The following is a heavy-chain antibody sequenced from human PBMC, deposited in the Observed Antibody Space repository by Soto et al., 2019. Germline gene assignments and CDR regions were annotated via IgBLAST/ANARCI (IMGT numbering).Heavy chain of an antibody. D-gene: IGHD5-12*01. CDR2: ISHDGINK. CDR1: GFTFTNYG. CDR3: AKDRGYEILDS. Sequence: GGSLRLSCAASGFTFTNYGLHWVRQAPGKGLEWVAVISHDGINKYYEDSVKGRFTISRDTSKNTLYLQMNSLRPEDTAVYFCAKDRGYEILDSWGQGTQVTVSS. J-gene: IGHJ4*02. V-gene: IGHV3-30*18.